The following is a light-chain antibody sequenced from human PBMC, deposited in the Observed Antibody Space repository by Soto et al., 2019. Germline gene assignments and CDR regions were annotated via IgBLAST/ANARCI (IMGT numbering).Light chain of an antibody. CDR3: ETWDSNTQV. J-gene: IGLJ3*02. CDR2: LEGSGSY. Sequence: QPVLTQSSSASASLGSSVKLACTLSSRHSGYIIAWHQQQPGKAPRYLMKLEGSGSYNKGSGVPDRFSGSSSGADRYLTISNLHFEDEADSYCETWDSNTQVFGGGTKLTVL. CDR1: SRHSGYI. V-gene: IGLV4-60*02.